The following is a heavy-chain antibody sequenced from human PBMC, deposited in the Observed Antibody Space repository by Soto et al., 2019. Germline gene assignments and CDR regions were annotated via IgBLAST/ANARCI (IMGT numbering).Heavy chain of an antibody. D-gene: IGHD6-6*01. J-gene: IGHJ5*02. V-gene: IGHV4-34*01. Sequence: PSETLSLTCAVYGGSFSGYYWSGIRQPPGKGLEWIGEINHSGSTNYNPSLKSRVTISVDTSKNQFSLKLSSVTAADTAVYYCARGVAARPNWFDPWGQGTLVTVSS. CDR1: GGSFSGYY. CDR2: INHSGST. CDR3: ARGVAARPNWFDP.